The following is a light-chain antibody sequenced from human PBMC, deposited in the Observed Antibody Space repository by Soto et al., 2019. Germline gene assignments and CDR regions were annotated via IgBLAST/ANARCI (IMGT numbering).Light chain of an antibody. CDR2: KAS. CDR1: QGISSW. Sequence: VAITCRGRQGISSWLAWYQQKPGKAPRLLIYKASSLASGVPSMFSGSRSGTEFSLPSSSPQPEDRATYHRPQLLGVGPGTRLEIK. V-gene: IGKV1-5*03. J-gene: IGKJ5*01. CDR3: PQLLG.